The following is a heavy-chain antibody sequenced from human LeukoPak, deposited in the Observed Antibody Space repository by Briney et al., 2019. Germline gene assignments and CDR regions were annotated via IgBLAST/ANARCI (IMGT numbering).Heavy chain of an antibody. CDR3: AKDVWGPTAMKNNWFDP. CDR1: GFTFSSYD. CDR2: ISSDGTNK. V-gene: IGHV3-30*04. D-gene: IGHD3-16*01. Sequence: PGGSLRLSCAASGFTFSSYDMHWVRQAPGKGLEWVAVISSDGTNKYYADSVKGRFTVSRDNSQNTLYLQMDSLRGDDTALYYCAKDVWGPTAMKNNWFDPWGQGTLVTVS. J-gene: IGHJ5*02.